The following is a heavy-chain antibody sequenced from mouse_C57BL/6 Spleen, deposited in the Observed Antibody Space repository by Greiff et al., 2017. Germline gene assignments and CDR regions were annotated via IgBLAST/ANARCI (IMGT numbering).Heavy chain of an antibody. Sequence: EVQGVESGGGLVKPGGSLKLSCAASGFTFSSYAMSWVRQTPEKRLEWVATISDGGSYTYYPDNVKGRFTISRDTAKNNLYLQMSHLKSEDTAMYYYARDRNYYGSSFDYWGQGTTLTVSS. CDR2: ISDGGSYT. J-gene: IGHJ2*01. V-gene: IGHV5-4*01. D-gene: IGHD1-1*01. CDR3: ARDRNYYGSSFDY. CDR1: GFTFSSYA.